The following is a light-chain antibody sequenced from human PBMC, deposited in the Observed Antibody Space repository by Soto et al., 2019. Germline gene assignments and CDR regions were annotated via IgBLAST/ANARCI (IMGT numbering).Light chain of an antibody. CDR1: QRVLYSANNENY. CDR2: WAS. CDR3: LKYHNLWA. Sequence: DIVMTQSPASLLVFLGEGATFNANSSQRVLYSANNENYLAWYQQKPGQPPKLLIYWASTRESGVPDRFSGSGSRTDFTLTISSLQAEDVAVYSCLKYHNLWALGQGTKVDIK. J-gene: IGKJ1*01. V-gene: IGKV4-1*01.